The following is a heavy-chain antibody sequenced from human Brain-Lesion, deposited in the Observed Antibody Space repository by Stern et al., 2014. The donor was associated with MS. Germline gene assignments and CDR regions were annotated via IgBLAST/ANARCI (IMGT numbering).Heavy chain of an antibody. CDR1: GFTFNSYS. Sequence: EVQLVESGGGLVLPGGSLRLSCEASGFTFNSYSMNWVRQAPGKGLEWVSSISVRTDFIYYADSVKGRFTISRDNAKNSLFLQMNTLRAEDTGVYYCARVDCSGTNCFYYYYGMDVWGQGTTVTVSS. CDR2: ISVRTDFI. D-gene: IGHD2-2*01. V-gene: IGHV3-21*01. CDR3: ARVDCSGTNCFYYYYGMDV. J-gene: IGHJ6*02.